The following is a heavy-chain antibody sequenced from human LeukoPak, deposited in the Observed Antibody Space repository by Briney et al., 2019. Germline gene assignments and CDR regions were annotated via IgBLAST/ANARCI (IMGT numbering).Heavy chain of an antibody. CDR1: GGSFSGYY. V-gene: IGHV4-34*01. CDR2: INHSGST. Sequence: SETLSLTCAVYGGSFSGYYWSWIRQPPGKGLEWIGEINHSGSTNYNPSLKSRVTISVDTSKNQFSLKLSSVTAADTAVYYCARRFWSGYYPVLEYYYGMDVWGQGTTVTVSS. CDR3: ARRFWSGYYPVLEYYYGMDV. D-gene: IGHD3-3*01. J-gene: IGHJ6*02.